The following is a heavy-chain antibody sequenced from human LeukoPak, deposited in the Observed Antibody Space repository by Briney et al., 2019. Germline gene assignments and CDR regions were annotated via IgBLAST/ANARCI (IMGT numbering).Heavy chain of an antibody. V-gene: IGHV4-34*01. Sequence: SETLSLTCAVHGGSFSGYYWSWIRQPPGKGLEWIGEINHSGSTDYNPSLKSRVTISVDTCKNQFSLKLSSVTAADTAVYYCARIAMNRFDPWGQGTLVTVSS. CDR2: INHSGST. J-gene: IGHJ5*02. CDR3: ARIAMNRFDP. CDR1: GGSFSGYY.